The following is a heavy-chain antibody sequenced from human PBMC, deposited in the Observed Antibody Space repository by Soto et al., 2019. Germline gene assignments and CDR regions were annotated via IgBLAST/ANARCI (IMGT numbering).Heavy chain of an antibody. D-gene: IGHD1-7*01. CDR1: GFTFSSSG. CDR2: IWYDGGNK. J-gene: IGHJ4*02. Sequence: QVQLVESGGGVVQPGRSLRLSCVASGFTFSSSGMHWVRQAPGKGLQWVAVIWYDGGNKYNVDSVKGRFTISRDNSKNTMYLQMNSLRAEDTAGYYCARGNWKYGYFDYWGQGTLVTVSS. V-gene: IGHV3-33*01. CDR3: ARGNWKYGYFDY.